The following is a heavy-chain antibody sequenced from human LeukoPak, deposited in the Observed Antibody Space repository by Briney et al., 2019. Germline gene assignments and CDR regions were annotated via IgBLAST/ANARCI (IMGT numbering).Heavy chain of an antibody. CDR1: GFTVSSNY. CDR2: IYSSGST. CDR3: ANRLYDSSAQWPMDV. D-gene: IGHD3-22*01. J-gene: IGHJ6*04. Sequence: PGGSLRLSCAASGFTVSSNYMSWVRQAPGKGLEWVAVIYSSGSTYYADSVKGRFTISRDNSKNTLYLQMNSLRGEDTAVYYCANRLYDSSAQWPMDVWGKGTTVTISS. V-gene: IGHV3-66*01.